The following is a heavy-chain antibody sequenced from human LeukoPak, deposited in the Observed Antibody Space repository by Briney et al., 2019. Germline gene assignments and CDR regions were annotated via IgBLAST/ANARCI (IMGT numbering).Heavy chain of an antibody. J-gene: IGHJ4*02. CDR1: GGSISSGGYS. Sequence: PSQTLSLTCAVSGGSISSGGYSWSWIRQPPGKGLEWIGYIYHSGSTYYNPSLKSRVTISVDRSKNQFSLKLSSVTAADTAVYYCARGPPPSYYDSSGYLFMGSYFDYWGQGTLVTVSS. CDR2: IYHSGST. CDR3: ARGPPPSYYDSSGYLFMGSYFDY. D-gene: IGHD3-22*01. V-gene: IGHV4-30-2*01.